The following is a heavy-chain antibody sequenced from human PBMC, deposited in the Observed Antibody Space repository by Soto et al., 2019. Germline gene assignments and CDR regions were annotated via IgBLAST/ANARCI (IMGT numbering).Heavy chain of an antibody. CDR2: ISGSGGST. V-gene: IGHV3-23*01. Sequence: GGSMRLSCAASGFPFSSYAMSWVRQAPGKGLEWVSAISGSGGSTYYADSVKGRFTISRDNSKNTLYLQMNSLRAEDTAVYYCAKGIGCSSTSCYTVDEIHYWGQGTLVTVSS. J-gene: IGHJ4*02. D-gene: IGHD2-2*02. CDR1: GFPFSSYA. CDR3: AKGIGCSSTSCYTVDEIHY.